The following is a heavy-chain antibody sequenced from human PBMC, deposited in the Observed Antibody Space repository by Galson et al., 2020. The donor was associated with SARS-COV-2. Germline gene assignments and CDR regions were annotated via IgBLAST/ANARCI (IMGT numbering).Heavy chain of an antibody. CDR1: GGSISSREYY. Sequence: SETLSLTCTVSGGSISSREYYWSWVRQSPGKGLEWIGYIYYTGSTYYSPSLKSRLTISIDTSKNQFSLNVRSVTAADTAFYYCARVIVVREVFDLWSQGTLVTVSS. CDR3: ARVIVVREVFDL. D-gene: IGHD3-10*01. CDR2: IYYTGST. V-gene: IGHV4-30-4*01. J-gene: IGHJ4*02.